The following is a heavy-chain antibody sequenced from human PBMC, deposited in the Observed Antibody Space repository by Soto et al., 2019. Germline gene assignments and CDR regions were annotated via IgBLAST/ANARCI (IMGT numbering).Heavy chain of an antibody. CDR3: AIWFGESIDY. D-gene: IGHD3-10*01. CDR2: ISYDGSNK. J-gene: IGHJ4*02. Sequence: QVQLVESGGGVVQPGRSLRLSCAASGFTFSSYGMHWVRQAPGKGLEWVAVISYDGSNKYYADSVKGRFTISRDNSKNTLYLQMNSLSAEDTAVYYGAIWFGESIDYWGQGTLVTVSS. V-gene: IGHV3-30*03. CDR1: GFTFSSYG.